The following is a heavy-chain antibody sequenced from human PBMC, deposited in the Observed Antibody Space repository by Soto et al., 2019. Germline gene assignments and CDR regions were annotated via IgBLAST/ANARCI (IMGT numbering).Heavy chain of an antibody. CDR1: GGSISSGDYY. V-gene: IGHV4-30-4*01. Sequence: LSLTCTVSGGSISSGDYYWSWIRQPPGKGLEWIGYIYYSGSTYYNPSLKSRVTISVDTSKNQFSLKLSSVTAADTAVYYCAREGVVAATYFDYWGQGTLVTVSS. CDR3: AREGVVAATYFDY. CDR2: IYYSGST. J-gene: IGHJ4*02. D-gene: IGHD2-15*01.